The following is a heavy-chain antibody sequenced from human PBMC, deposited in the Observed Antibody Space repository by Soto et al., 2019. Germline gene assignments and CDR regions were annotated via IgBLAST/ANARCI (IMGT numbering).Heavy chain of an antibody. J-gene: IGHJ6*02. Sequence: GGSLRLSCAATGFTFSFYAMTWVRQAPGKGLEWVSAVTANGGSTYSADSVKGRFTISRDNSKNTLFLQMNSLRAEDTAVYYCASLGVGDWANYYYYGMDVWGQGTTVTVSS. CDR3: ASLGVGDWANYYYYGMDV. V-gene: IGHV3-23*01. CDR2: VTANGGST. D-gene: IGHD2-21*02. CDR1: GFTFSFYA.